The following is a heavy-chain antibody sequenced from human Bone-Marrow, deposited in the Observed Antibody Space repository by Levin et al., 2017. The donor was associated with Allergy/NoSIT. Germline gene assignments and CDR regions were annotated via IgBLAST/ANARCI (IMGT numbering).Heavy chain of an antibody. CDR3: ARSRGVGEYSGYAYGMDV. Sequence: SPTLSLPCTVSGGSIRSRSYYWVWIRQSPGKGLEWIGTIYYSGNTYYNVSLKSRVTISVDTSKNQFSLRLTSVTAAETAVYYWARSRGVGEYSGYAYGMDVWGQGTTVTVSS. J-gene: IGHJ6*02. V-gene: IGHV4-39*01. CDR1: GGSIRSRSYY. CDR2: IYYSGNT. D-gene: IGHD5-12*01.